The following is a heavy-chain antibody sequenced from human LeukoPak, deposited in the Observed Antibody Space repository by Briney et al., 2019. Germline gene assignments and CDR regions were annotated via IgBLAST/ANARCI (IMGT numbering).Heavy chain of an antibody. J-gene: IGHJ3*02. D-gene: IGHD3-22*01. CDR2: ISAYNGNT. CDR1: GYTFTSYG. Sequence: VASVKVSCKASGYTFTSYGISWVRQAPGQGLEWMGWISAYNGNTNYAQKLQGRVPMTTDTSTSTAYMELRSLRSGDTAVYYCARDGIVVVSDAFDIWGQGTMVTVSS. V-gene: IGHV1-18*01. CDR3: ARDGIVVVSDAFDI.